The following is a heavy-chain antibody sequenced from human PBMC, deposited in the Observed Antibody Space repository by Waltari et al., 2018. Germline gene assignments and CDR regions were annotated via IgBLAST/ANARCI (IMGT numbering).Heavy chain of an antibody. J-gene: IGHJ3*02. D-gene: IGHD1-26*01. CDR1: GGTFSSYA. CDR2: TIPILGIA. V-gene: IGHV1-69*10. CDR3: ARGGGRYSGPLSAFDI. Sequence: QVQLVQSGAEVKKPGSSVKVSCKASGGTFSSYAISWVRQAPGQGLEWMGGTIPILGIANYAQKFQGRVTITADKSTSTAYMELSSLRSEDTAVYYCARGGGRYSGPLSAFDIWGQGTMVTVSS.